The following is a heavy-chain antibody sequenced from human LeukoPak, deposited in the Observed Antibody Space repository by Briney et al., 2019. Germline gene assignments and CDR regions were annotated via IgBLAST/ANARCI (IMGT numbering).Heavy chain of an antibody. V-gene: IGHV3-33*01. J-gene: IGHJ4*02. CDR3: ARDPTVRGMDFDY. Sequence: GGSLRLSCAASGFTFSSYGMHWVRQAPGKGLEWVAVIWYDGSNKYYADSVKGRFTISRDNSKNTLYLQMNSLRAEDTAVYYCARDPTVRGMDFDYWGQGTLVTVSS. D-gene: IGHD3-10*01. CDR1: GFTFSSYG. CDR2: IWYDGSNK.